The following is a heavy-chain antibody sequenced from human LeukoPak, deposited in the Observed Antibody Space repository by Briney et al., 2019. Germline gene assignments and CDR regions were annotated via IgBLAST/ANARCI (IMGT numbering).Heavy chain of an antibody. J-gene: IGHJ4*02. CDR1: GFTFSRYW. D-gene: IGHD3-3*01. CDR3: AGDLGVPSTAYFDY. Sequence: GGSLRLSCAASGFTFSRYWMSWVRQAPGKGLEWVANIKQDGSEKYYVDSVKGRFTISRDNAKNSMYLQMNSLRGEDTAVYYCAGDLGVPSTAYFDYWGQGKLVHGPS. CDR2: IKQDGSEK. V-gene: IGHV3-7*01.